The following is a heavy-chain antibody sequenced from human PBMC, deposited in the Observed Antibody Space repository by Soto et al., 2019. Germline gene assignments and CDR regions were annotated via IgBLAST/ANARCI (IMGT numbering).Heavy chain of an antibody. CDR2: ISGSGGST. CDR3: AKVSPVEDYYYYYYMDV. V-gene: IGHV3-23*01. Sequence: GGSLRLSCAASGFTFSSYAMSWVRQAPGKGLEWVSAISGSGGSTYYADSVKGRFTISRDNSKNTLYLQMNSLRAEDTAVYYCAKVSPVEDYYYYYYMDVWGKGTTVTVSS. J-gene: IGHJ6*03. CDR1: GFTFSSYA.